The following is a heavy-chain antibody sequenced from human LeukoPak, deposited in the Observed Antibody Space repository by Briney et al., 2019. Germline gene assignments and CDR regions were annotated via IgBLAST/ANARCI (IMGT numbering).Heavy chain of an antibody. V-gene: IGHV1-2*02. CDR2: INPNSGGT. Sequence: ASVKVSCKASGYTFTDYYMHWVRQAPGQGLEWMGWINPNSGGTKYAQKFQGRVTMTSDTSISTAYMELRSLRSDDTAVYYCARANIDDNWFDPWGQGTLVTVSS. J-gene: IGHJ5*02. CDR3: ARANIDDNWFDP. D-gene: IGHD2/OR15-2a*01. CDR1: GYTFTDYY.